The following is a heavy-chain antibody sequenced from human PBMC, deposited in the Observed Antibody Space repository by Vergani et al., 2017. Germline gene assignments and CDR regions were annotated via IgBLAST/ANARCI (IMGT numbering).Heavy chain of an antibody. CDR1: GFTFDDYA. CDR2: ISWDGGST. J-gene: IGHJ2*01. D-gene: IGHD6-13*01. Sequence: EVQLVESGGVVVQPGGSLRLSCAASGFTFDDYAMHWVRQAPGKGLEWVSLISWDGGSTYYADSVKGRFTISRDNSKNSLYLQMNSLRAEDTALYYCARHSSSLGYWYFDLWGRGTLVTVSS. CDR3: ARHSSSLGYWYFDL. V-gene: IGHV3-43D*04.